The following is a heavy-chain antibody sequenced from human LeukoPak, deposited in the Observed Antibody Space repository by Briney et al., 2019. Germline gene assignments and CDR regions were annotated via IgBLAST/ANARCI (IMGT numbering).Heavy chain of an antibody. CDR3: ASSSWYALDY. J-gene: IGHJ4*02. V-gene: IGHV3-48*03. D-gene: IGHD6-13*01. Sequence: PGGSLRLSCAASGFTFSSYEMNWARQAPGKGLEWISYISSSGSTMYYADSVKGRFTISRDNAKNSLYLQMNSLRAEDTAIYYCASSSWYALDYWGQGTLVTVSS. CDR1: GFTFSSYE. CDR2: ISSSGSTM.